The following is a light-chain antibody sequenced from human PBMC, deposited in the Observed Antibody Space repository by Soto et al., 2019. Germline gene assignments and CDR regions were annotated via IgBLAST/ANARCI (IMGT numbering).Light chain of an antibody. CDR3: QQYHNWPPYT. CDR1: QSVSSN. Sequence: EIVMTQSPATLSVSPGERATLSCRASQSVSSNLAWYQQKPGQAPRLLIYGASTRATGIPARFSGSGSGTAFTLTISSLQSEDVAVYYCQQYHNWPPYTFGQGTKLEIK. V-gene: IGKV3-15*01. CDR2: GAS. J-gene: IGKJ2*01.